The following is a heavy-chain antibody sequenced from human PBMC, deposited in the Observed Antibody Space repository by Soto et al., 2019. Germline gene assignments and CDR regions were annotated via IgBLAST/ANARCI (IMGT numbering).Heavy chain of an antibody. J-gene: IGHJ3*02. CDR3: ARGGDSSSGAFDI. V-gene: IGHV1-69*02. D-gene: IGHD6-6*01. CDR1: GGTFSSYT. CDR2: IIPILGIA. Sequence: QVQLVQSGAEVKKPGSSVKVSCKASGGTFSSYTISWVRQAPGQGLEWMGRIIPILGIANYAQKFQGRVTITADKSTSTAYVELSSLRSEDTAVYYCARGGDSSSGAFDIWGQGTMVTVSS.